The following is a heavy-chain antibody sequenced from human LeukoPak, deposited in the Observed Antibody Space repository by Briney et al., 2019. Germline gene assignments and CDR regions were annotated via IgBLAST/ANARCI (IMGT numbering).Heavy chain of an antibody. CDR3: VRDDGANKPC. D-gene: IGHD1-26*01. CDR2: IKRDGSEK. V-gene: IGHV3-7*01. J-gene: IGHJ4*02. CDR1: GFPLSSYW. Sequence: PGGSLRLSCAASGFPLSSYWMSWVRQAPGKGLEWVANIKRDGSEKYYVDSVKGRFTISRDNAKNSLYLQMNSLRVEDTAVYYCVRDDGANKPCWGQGTLVTVSS.